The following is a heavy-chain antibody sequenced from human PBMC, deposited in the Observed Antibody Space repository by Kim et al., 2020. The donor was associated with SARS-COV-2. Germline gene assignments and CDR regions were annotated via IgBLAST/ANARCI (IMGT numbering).Heavy chain of an antibody. Sequence: GGSLRLSCAASGFTFSSYWMSWVRQAPGKGLEWVANIKQDGSEKYYVDSVKGRFTISRDNAKNSLYLQMNSLRAEDTAVYYCARDIRAPPKSHISLYDYIWGSYRYGPGFAYWGQGTLVTVSS. J-gene: IGHJ4*02. CDR3: ARDIRAPPKSHISLYDYIWGSYRYGPGFAY. CDR1: GFTFSSYW. V-gene: IGHV3-7*01. D-gene: IGHD3-16*02. CDR2: IKQDGSEK.